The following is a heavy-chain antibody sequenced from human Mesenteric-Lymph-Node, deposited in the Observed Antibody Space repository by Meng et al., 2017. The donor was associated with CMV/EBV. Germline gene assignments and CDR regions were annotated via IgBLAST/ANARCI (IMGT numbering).Heavy chain of an antibody. J-gene: IGHJ4*02. Sequence: GESLKISCAASGFTFSGHGMHWVRQAPGKGLEWVAFIRYDGSNKYYADSVKGRFTISRDNSKNTLYLQMSSLRAEDTAVYYCARGLTGTTYNFWGQGTLVTVSS. CDR1: GFTFSGHG. V-gene: IGHV3-30*02. CDR2: IRYDGSNK. D-gene: IGHD1-7*01. CDR3: ARGLTGTTYNF.